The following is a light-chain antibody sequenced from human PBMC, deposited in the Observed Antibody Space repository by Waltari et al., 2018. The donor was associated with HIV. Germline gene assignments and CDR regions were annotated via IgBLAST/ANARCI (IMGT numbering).Light chain of an antibody. CDR2: DVS. CDR1: SSDVGGYNY. CDR3: CSS. Sequence: QSALTQPRSVSGSPGQSVTIPCTGTSSDVGGYNYVSWYQQHPGKAPKLMIYDVSKRPSGVPDRFSGSKSGNTASLTISGLQAEDEADYYCCSSFGGGTKLTVL. J-gene: IGLJ2*01. V-gene: IGLV2-11*01.